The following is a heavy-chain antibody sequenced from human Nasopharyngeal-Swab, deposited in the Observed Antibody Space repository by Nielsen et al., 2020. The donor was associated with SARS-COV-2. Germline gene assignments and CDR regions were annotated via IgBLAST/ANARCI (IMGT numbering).Heavy chain of an antibody. J-gene: IGHJ4*02. V-gene: IGHV1-8*03. CDR3: AREGWETSGDSSGLFDY. CDR1: GYTFTSYD. D-gene: IGHD3-22*01. CDR2: MNPNSGNT. Sequence: ASVKVSCKASGYTFTSYDINWVRQATGQGLEWMGWMNPNSGNTGYAQKFQGRVTITRNTSISTAYMELSSLRSEDTAVYYCAREGWETSGDSSGLFDYWGQGTLVTVSS.